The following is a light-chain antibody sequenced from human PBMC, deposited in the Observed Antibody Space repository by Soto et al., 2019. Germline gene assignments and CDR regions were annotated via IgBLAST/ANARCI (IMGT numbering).Light chain of an antibody. J-gene: IGKJ1*01. CDR2: DVS. Sequence: EIVLTQSPGTLSLSPGERATLSCRASQSFSSSYLAWYQQKPGQAPRLLIYDVSSRATGIPDRFSGSGSGTDFTLTISSLEPEYFAVYYCQQYGSSPPKVGQGTKVEIK. V-gene: IGKV3-20*01. CDR3: QQYGSSPPK. CDR1: QSFSSSY.